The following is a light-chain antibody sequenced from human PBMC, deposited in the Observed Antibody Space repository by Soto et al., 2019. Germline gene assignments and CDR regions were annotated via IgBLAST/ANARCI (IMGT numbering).Light chain of an antibody. CDR1: QSIDTW. CDR3: QNFHIYPYT. CDR2: QAS. Sequence: DIQMTQSPSTLSASVGDRVTITCRASQSIDTWLAWYQQKPGKAPQVLINQASTLESGVPSRFSGSGSGTEFPLTITILRRDDFATYFCQNFHIYPYTLGPGTKLEIK. V-gene: IGKV1-5*03. J-gene: IGKJ2*01.